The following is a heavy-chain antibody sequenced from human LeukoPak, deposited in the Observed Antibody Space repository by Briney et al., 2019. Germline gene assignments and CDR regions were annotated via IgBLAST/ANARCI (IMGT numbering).Heavy chain of an antibody. D-gene: IGHD3-10*01. CDR2: IYYSGST. Sequence: KPSETLSLTCTVSGGSISSYYWSWIRQPPGKGLEWIGYIYYSGSTNYNPSLKSRVTISVDTSKNQFSLKLSSVTAADTAVYYCARDQTYYYGSGSYHWFDPWGQGTLVTVSS. CDR1: GGSISSYY. J-gene: IGHJ5*02. V-gene: IGHV4-59*12. CDR3: ARDQTYYYGSGSYHWFDP.